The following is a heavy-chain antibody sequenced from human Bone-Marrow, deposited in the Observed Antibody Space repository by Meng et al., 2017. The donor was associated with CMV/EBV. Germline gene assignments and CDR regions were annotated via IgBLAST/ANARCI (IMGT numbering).Heavy chain of an antibody. J-gene: IGHJ6*02. CDR3: ASPGGTWEPHPYYYYYGMDV. CDR2: ISSSSSYI. D-gene: IGHD1-26*01. V-gene: IGHV3-21*01. Sequence: GESLKISCAASGFTFSSYSMNWVRQAPGKGLEWVSSISSSSSYIYYADSVKGRFTISRDNAKNSLYLQMNSLRAEDTAVYYCASPGGTWEPHPYYYYYGMDVWGQGTTVTVSS. CDR1: GFTFSSYS.